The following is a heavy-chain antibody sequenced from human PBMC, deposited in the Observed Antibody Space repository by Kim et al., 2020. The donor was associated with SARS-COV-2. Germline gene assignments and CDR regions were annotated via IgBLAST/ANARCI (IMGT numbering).Heavy chain of an antibody. Sequence: ASVKVSCTASGYSFSNYAITWVRQAPGQGLEWMGWSASYNGNTNYAQKFQGRVTMTRESSTNTAYMELTSLTSDDTAVYYCARRADRLDYWGQGTLVTVSS. CDR1: GYSFSNYA. J-gene: IGHJ4*02. V-gene: IGHV1-18*01. CDR2: SASYNGNT. CDR3: ARRADRLDY. D-gene: IGHD6-19*01.